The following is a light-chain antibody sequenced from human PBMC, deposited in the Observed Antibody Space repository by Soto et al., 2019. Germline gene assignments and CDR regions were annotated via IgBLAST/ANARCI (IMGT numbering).Light chain of an antibody. CDR2: AAS. V-gene: IGKV1-17*03. CDR1: QGISNY. Sequence: DIPMTQSPSAMSASVGDRVTITCRASQGISNYLAWFQQKPGKVPKRLIYAASSLQRGVPSRFSVSGSEQAYSRTNSSLLLGDIETECCLQLHIYPHTVGKGTKLEIK. J-gene: IGKJ2*01. CDR3: LQLHIYPHT.